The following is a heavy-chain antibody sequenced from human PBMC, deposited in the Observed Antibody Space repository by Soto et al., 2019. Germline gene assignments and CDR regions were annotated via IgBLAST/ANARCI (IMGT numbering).Heavy chain of an antibody. Sequence: GGSLRLSCAASGFTFSSYSMNWVRQAPGKGLEWVSSISSSSSYIYYADSVKGRFTISRDNAKNSLYLQMNSLRAEDTAVYYCARDFIPEYSSSQPHGDWGQGTLVTVSS. CDR1: GFTFSSYS. D-gene: IGHD6-6*01. V-gene: IGHV3-21*01. J-gene: IGHJ4*02. CDR3: ARDFIPEYSSSQPHGD. CDR2: ISSSSSYI.